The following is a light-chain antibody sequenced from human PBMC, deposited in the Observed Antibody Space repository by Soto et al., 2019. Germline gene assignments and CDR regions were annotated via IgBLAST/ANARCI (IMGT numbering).Light chain of an antibody. CDR1: QSISTW. CDR3: QHYTTYSGT. J-gene: IGKJ3*01. CDR2: WAS. Sequence: TQSPATLSASVGDRVTITCRASQSISTWLAWYQQKPGKAPKLLIYWASSLESGVPSRFSGSGSGTEFTLTISSLQPDDFATYYCQHYTTYSGTFGPGTKVDIK. V-gene: IGKV1-5*03.